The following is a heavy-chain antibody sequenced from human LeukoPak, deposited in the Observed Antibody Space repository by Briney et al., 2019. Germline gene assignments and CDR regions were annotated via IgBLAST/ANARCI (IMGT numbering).Heavy chain of an antibody. CDR2: IYSGGST. CDR3: ARDFRCSGGSCYYWYFDL. CDR1: GFTLSSNY. D-gene: IGHD2-15*01. J-gene: IGHJ2*01. Sequence: GGSLRLACAPAGFTLSSNYMSWVRQAPGKGLEWVSVIYSGGSTYYADSVKGRFTISRDNSKNTLYLQMNSLRAEDTAVYYCARDFRCSGGSCYYWYFDLWGRGTLVTVSS. V-gene: IGHV3-53*01.